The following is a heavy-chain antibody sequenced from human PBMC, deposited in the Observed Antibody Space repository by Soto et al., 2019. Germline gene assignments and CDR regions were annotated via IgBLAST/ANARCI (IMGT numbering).Heavy chain of an antibody. J-gene: IGHJ5*02. V-gene: IGHV4-31*03. Sequence: SETLSLTCFVSGYSITAGGYYWSWIRHHPGKGLEWIGSFYYSGSISYNPSLRSRVSISGDTSSNQFSMSLTSVTAADTARYYCARMYSSGSGWFHPWGQGTLVTVSS. CDR2: FYYSGSI. CDR3: ARMYSSGSGWFHP. D-gene: IGHD6-19*01. CDR1: GYSITAGGYY.